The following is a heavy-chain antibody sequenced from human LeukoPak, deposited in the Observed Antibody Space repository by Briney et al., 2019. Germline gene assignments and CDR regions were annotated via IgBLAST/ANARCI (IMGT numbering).Heavy chain of an antibody. CDR1: GNYW. CDR3: ARDRSEGFDY. V-gene: IGHV3-74*01. CDR2: INSDGSWT. Sequence: GGSLRLSCAASGNYWMHWVRQVPGKGLVWVSHINSDGSWTSYADSVKGRFTISRDNAKNTLYLQMNSLRAEDTAVYYCARDRSEGFDYWGQGTLVTVSS. D-gene: IGHD6-25*01. J-gene: IGHJ4*02.